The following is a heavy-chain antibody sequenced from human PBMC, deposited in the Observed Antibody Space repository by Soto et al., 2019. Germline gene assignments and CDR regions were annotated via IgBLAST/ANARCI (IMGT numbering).Heavy chain of an antibody. V-gene: IGHV1-69*05. D-gene: IGHD4-17*01. CDR3: AGYGGHKDY. CDR2: IIPIFGTA. CDR1: GGTFSSYA. J-gene: IGHJ4*02. Sequence: GASVKVSCKASGGTFSSYAISWVRQAHGQGLEWMGGIIPIFGTANYAQKHQGRVTMTTDTSTSTAYMKLRSLRSDDTAVYYCAGYGGHKDYWGQGPLVTVSS.